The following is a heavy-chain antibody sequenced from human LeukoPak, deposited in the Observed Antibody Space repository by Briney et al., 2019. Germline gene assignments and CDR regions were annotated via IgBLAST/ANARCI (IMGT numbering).Heavy chain of an antibody. D-gene: IGHD2-15*01. CDR1: GFSISKSV. V-gene: IGHV3-30*03. CDR3: ASEVEALLDH. Sequence: GTSLRLSCAASGFSISKSVMYWRRQAPGMGLEWVAATSYEGNGTFYAGSVKGRFTMSRDNSNNMVYLQMNSLRHEDTALYYCASEVEALLDHWGQGTLVTVSS. CDR2: TSYEGNGT. J-gene: IGHJ4*02.